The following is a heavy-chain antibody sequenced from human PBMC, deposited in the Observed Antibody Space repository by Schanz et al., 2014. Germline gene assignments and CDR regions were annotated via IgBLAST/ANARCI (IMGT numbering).Heavy chain of an antibody. CDR3: ARDSAGTTFGVLDS. CDR1: GLLFSYYY. D-gene: IGHD1-1*01. CDR2: IYKSGSA. V-gene: IGHV3-66*02. Sequence: EVQLLESGGGLVQPGGSLRLSCAASGLLFSYYYMSGVRQAPGKGLEWVSLIYKSGSAFYADSVKGRLTISRDNSKNTVYLEMNRLRTEDTALYYCARDSAGTTFGVLDSWGQGTLVTVSS. J-gene: IGHJ4*02.